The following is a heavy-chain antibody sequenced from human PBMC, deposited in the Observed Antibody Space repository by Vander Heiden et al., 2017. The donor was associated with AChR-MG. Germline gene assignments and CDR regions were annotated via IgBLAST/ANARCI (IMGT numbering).Heavy chain of an antibody. V-gene: IGHV4-59*01. CDR1: GGSISNYF. J-gene: IGHJ4*02. CDR2: IYCTGST. CDR3: ARHIAAGNPVFDY. Sequence: QVQLQGSGPGLVKSSETLSLTCTVSGGSISNYFCSLIRQPPGKGLEWIGYIYCTGSTNYNPSLKSRVTISVDTSKTRFSLNLTAVTAADTALYYCARHIAAGNPVFDYWGQGSLVTVSS. D-gene: IGHD6-25*01.